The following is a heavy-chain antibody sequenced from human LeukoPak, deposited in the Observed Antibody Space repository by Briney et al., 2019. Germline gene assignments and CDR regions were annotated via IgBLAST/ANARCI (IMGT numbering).Heavy chain of an antibody. CDR1: GGSFSGYY. J-gene: IGHJ5*02. CDR2: INHSGST. CDR3: AGNIRAGYSSSWYKRRPWFDP. Sequence: SETLSLTCAVYGGSFSGYYWSWIRQPPGKGLEWIGEINHSGSTNYNPSLKSRVTISVDTSKNQFSLKLSSVTAADTAVYYCAGNIRAGYSSSWYKRRPWFDPWGQGTLVTVSS. D-gene: IGHD6-13*01. V-gene: IGHV4-34*01.